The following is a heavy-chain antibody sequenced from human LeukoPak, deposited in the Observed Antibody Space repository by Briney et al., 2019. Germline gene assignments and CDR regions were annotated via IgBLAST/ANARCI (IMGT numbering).Heavy chain of an antibody. J-gene: IGHJ4*02. V-gene: IGHV3-33*01. CDR1: GFTFSSYG. CDR3: ARDRECPSFRYCSGGSLDY. CDR2: IWYDGSNK. D-gene: IGHD2-15*01. Sequence: PGGSLRLSCAASGFTFSSYGMHWVRQAPGKGLEWVAVIWYDGSNKYYADSVKGRFTISRDNSKNTLYLQMSSLRAEDTAVYYCARDRECPSFRYCSGGSLDYWGQGTLVTVSS.